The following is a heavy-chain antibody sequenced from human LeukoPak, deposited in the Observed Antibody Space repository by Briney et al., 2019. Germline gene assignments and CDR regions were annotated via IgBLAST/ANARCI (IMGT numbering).Heavy chain of an antibody. CDR1: GYTFTGYY. D-gene: IGHD3-22*01. Sequence: ASGKVSCKASGYTFTGYYMHWVRQAPGQGLEWMGWINPNSGGTNYAQKFQGRVTMTRDTSISTAYMELSRLRSDDTAVYYCARRLRDYYDSSGYYYYFDYWGQGTLVTVSS. J-gene: IGHJ4*02. CDR2: INPNSGGT. V-gene: IGHV1-2*02. CDR3: ARRLRDYYDSSGYYYYFDY.